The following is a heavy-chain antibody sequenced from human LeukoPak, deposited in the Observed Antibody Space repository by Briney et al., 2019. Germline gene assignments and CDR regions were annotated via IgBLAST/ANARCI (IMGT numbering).Heavy chain of an antibody. CDR3: ARGLELASYYGMDV. Sequence: GGSLRLSCAASGFTFSSYAMSWVRQAPGKGLEWVSAISGSGGSTYYADSVKGRFTISRDNSKNTLYLQMNSLRAEDTAVYYCARGLELASYYGMDVWGQGTTVTVSS. J-gene: IGHJ6*02. CDR1: GFTFSSYA. CDR2: ISGSGGST. V-gene: IGHV3-23*01. D-gene: IGHD1-7*01.